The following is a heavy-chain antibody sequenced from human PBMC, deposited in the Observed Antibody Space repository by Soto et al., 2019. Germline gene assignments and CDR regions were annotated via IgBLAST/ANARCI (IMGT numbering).Heavy chain of an antibody. Sequence: PSETLSLTCTVSGGSISSSSYYWGWIRQPPGKGLEWIGSIYYSGSTYYNPSLKSRVTISVDTSKNQFSLKLSSVTAADTAVYYCARVLGSGGYFDYWGQGTLVTVSS. V-gene: IGHV4-39*07. D-gene: IGHD3-10*02. J-gene: IGHJ4*02. CDR2: IYYSGST. CDR1: GGSISSSSYY. CDR3: ARVLGSGGYFDY.